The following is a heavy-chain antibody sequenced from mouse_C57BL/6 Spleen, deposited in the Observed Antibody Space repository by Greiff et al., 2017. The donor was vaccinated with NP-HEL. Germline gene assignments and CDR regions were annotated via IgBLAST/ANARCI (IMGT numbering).Heavy chain of an antibody. CDR1: GYTFTSYG. J-gene: IGHJ2*01. CDR3: AREGYYASNWGDFDY. D-gene: IGHD4-1*01. Sequence: QVQLQQSGAELARPGASVKLSCKASGYTFTSYGISWVKQRTGQGLEWIGEIYPRSGNTYYNEKFKGKATLTADKSSSTAYMELRSLTSEDSAVYFCAREGYYASNWGDFDYWGQGTTLTVSS. CDR2: IYPRSGNT. V-gene: IGHV1-81*01.